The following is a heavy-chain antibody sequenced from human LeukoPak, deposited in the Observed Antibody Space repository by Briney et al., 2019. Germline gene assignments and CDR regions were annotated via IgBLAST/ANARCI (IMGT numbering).Heavy chain of an antibody. Sequence: GGSLRLSCAASGFVFSSNAMSWVRQAPGKGLEWVSIINNNGGITYYADSVKGRFTTSGDNSKNTLYLQMNSLRAEDTAVYYCAKRGSGTYFDYWGQGTLVTVSS. V-gene: IGHV3-23*01. J-gene: IGHJ4*02. CDR1: GFVFSSNA. D-gene: IGHD1-7*01. CDR2: INNNGGIT. CDR3: AKRGSGTYFDY.